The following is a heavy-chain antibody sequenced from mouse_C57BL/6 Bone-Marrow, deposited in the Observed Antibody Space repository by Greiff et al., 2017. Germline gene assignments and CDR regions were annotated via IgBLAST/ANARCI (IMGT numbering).Heavy chain of an antibody. CDR2: IYPRSGNT. D-gene: IGHD2-4*01. CDR3: AREGYDYLEYFDV. J-gene: IGHJ1*03. V-gene: IGHV1-81*01. Sequence: QVQLQESGAELARPGASVKLSCKASGYTFTSYGISWVKQRTGQGLEWIGEIYPRSGNTYYNEKFKGKATLTADKSSSTAYMELRSLTSEDSAVYFCAREGYDYLEYFDVWGTGTTVTVSS. CDR1: GYTFTSYG.